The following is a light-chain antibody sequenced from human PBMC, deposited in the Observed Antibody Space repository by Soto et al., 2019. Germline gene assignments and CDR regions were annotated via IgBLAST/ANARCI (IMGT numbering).Light chain of an antibody. J-gene: IGKJ3*01. V-gene: IGKV3-15*01. CDR2: GAS. CDR3: QQYYNWPPVFT. Sequence: EIVMTQSPATLSVSPGERATVSCRASQSVSSNLAWYQQKPGQAPRLLIYGASTRATGIPARFSGSGSGTEFTLIISSLQSADFAVYYCQQYYNWPPVFTFGPGTKVDIK. CDR1: QSVSSN.